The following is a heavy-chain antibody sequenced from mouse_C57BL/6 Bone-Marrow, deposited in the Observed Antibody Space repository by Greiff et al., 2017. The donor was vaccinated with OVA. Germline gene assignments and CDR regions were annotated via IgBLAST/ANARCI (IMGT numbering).Heavy chain of an antibody. J-gene: IGHJ3*01. D-gene: IGHD2-3*01. CDR3: ALYDGYYPFAY. CDR1: GYTFTDYY. CDR2: INPYNGGT. V-gene: IGHV1-19*01. Sequence: VQLQQSGPVLVKPGASVKMSCKASGYTFTDYYMNWVKQSHGKSLEWIGVINPYNGGTSYNQKFKGKATLTVDKSSSTAYMELNSLTSEDSAVYYCALYDGYYPFAYLGQGTLVTVSA.